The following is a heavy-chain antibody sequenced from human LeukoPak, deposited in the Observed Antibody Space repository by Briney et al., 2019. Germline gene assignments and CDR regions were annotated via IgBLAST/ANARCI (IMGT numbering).Heavy chain of an antibody. CDR1: GFTFSRYA. D-gene: IGHD3-22*01. J-gene: IGHJ4*02. CDR2: ISGSGGIT. Sequence: PGGSLRLSCAASGFTFSRYAMSWVRQAPGKGLEWVSSISGSGGITYHADSLKGRFTISRDNSKNTLYLQMNSLRAEDTAVYYCAKDEYYYDSSGPSDYWGQGTLVTVSS. CDR3: AKDEYYYDSSGPSDY. V-gene: IGHV3-23*01.